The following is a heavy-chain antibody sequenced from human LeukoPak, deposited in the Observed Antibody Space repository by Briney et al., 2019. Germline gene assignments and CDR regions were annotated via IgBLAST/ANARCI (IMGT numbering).Heavy chain of an antibody. CDR3: ARSTTFLPNFDY. J-gene: IGHJ4*02. CDR1: GYTFTGYY. CDR2: VNPNSGST. D-gene: IGHD4-17*01. V-gene: IGHV1-2*02. Sequence: ASVKVSCKASGYTFTGYYMHWVRQAPGQGLESMGWVNPNSGSTDYAQNFQGRVTMTRDTSISTAYMELSSLRSDDMAVYYCARSTTFLPNFDYWGQGTLVTVSS.